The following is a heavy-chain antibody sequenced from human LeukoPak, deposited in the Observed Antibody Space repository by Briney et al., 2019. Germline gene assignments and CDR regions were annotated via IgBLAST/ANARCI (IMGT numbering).Heavy chain of an antibody. J-gene: IGHJ4*02. CDR1: GGTFSSYT. D-gene: IGHD1-26*01. Sequence: ASVKVSCTASGGTFSSYTISWVRQAPGQGLEWMGRIIPILGIANYAQKFQGRVTITADKSTSTAYMELSSLRSEDTAVYYCASHDNSGSYHFDYWGQGTLVTVSS. CDR3: ASHDNSGSYHFDY. V-gene: IGHV1-69*02. CDR2: IIPILGIA.